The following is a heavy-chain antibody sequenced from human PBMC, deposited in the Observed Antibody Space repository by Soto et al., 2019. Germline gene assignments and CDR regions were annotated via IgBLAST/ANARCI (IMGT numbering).Heavy chain of an antibody. V-gene: IGHV5-51*01. CDR3: ARDGLRFLEWLPDYYYGMDV. CDR1: GYSFTSYW. D-gene: IGHD3-3*01. J-gene: IGHJ6*02. Sequence: PGASLKISCEGSGYSFTSYWIGWVRQMPGKGLEWMGIIYPGDSDTRYSPSFQGQVTISADKSISTAYLQWSSLKASDTAMYYCARDGLRFLEWLPDYYYGMDVWGQGTTVTVSS. CDR2: IYPGDSDT.